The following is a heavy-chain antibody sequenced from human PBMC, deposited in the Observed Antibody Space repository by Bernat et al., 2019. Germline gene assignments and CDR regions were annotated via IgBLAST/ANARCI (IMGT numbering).Heavy chain of an antibody. CDR1: GGYINSSHW. CDR2: IYHTGST. Sequence: QVQLQESGPGLVKPSGTLCLTCGVSGGYINSSHWWSWVRQPPGKGLEWIGEIYHTGSTNYNPSLKSRVTISVDKSKNQFSLKLSSVTAADTAVYYCATGIAAVGVNPDYWGQGTLVTVSS. CDR3: ATGIAAVGVNPDY. J-gene: IGHJ4*02. D-gene: IGHD6-13*01. V-gene: IGHV4-4*02.